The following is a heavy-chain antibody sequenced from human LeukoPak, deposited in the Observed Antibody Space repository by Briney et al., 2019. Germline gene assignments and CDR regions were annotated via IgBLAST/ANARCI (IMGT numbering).Heavy chain of an antibody. J-gene: IGHJ3*02. CDR3: ARRWLTGTVGVAFDI. V-gene: IGHV3-53*01. D-gene: IGHD1-7*01. CDR2: IYSGGST. Sequence: GGSLRLSCAASGFTVSSNYMSWVRQAPGKGLEWVSVIYSGGSTYYADSVKGRFTISRDNSKNTLYLQMNSLRAEDTAVYYCARRWLTGTVGVAFDIWGQGTMVTVSS. CDR1: GFTVSSNY.